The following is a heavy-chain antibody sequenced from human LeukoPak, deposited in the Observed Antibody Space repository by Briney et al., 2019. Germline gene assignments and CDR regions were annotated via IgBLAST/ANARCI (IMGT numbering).Heavy chain of an antibody. V-gene: IGHV3-73*01. CDR3: TRLGVPAAPDY. D-gene: IGHD2-2*01. J-gene: IGHJ4*02. Sequence: GGSLRLSCAASGFTFSGSAMHWVRQAPGKGLEWAGRIRSKANSYATAYAASVKGRFTISRDDSKNTAYLQMNSLKTEDTAVYYCTRLGVPAAPDYWGQGTLVTVSS. CDR1: GFTFSGSA. CDR2: IRSKANSYAT.